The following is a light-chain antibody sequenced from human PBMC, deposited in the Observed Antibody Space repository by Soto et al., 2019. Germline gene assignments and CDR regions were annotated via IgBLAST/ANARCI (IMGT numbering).Light chain of an antibody. Sequence: QSALTQPRSVSGSPGQSVTISCTGTSGDVGGYNYVSWYQHHPGKAPKLMIYEVAQRPSGVPDRFSGSKSGNTASLTISGLQAEDEADYYCCSFAGGYTLDVVFGGGTK. J-gene: IGLJ2*01. V-gene: IGLV2-11*01. CDR3: CSFAGGYTLDVV. CDR2: EVA. CDR1: SGDVGGYNY.